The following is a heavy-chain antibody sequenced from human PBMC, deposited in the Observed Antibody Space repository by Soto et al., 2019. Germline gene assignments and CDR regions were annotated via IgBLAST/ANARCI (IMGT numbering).Heavy chain of an antibody. V-gene: IGHV1-8*02. CDR2: MNPNSGNT. CDR1: GYTFTSYG. Sequence: ASVKVSCKASGYTFTSYGISWVRQAPGQGLEWMGWMNPNSGNTGYAQKFQGRVTMTRNTSISTAYMELSSLRSEDTAVYYCAREFGFVVVPAAKEYNWFDPWGQGTLVTVSS. CDR3: AREFGFVVVPAAKEYNWFDP. D-gene: IGHD2-2*01. J-gene: IGHJ5*02.